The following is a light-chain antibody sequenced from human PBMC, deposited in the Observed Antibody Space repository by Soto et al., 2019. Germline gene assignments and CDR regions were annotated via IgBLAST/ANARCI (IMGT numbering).Light chain of an antibody. CDR3: QQRSTWPLFT. CDR1: QTVSRY. J-gene: IGKJ4*01. Sequence: VLTQSPATLSLSPGERATLSCRASQTVSRYLAWYQQKPGQAPRLLIHYASNRATGIPARFSGSGSGTDYTLTISSLEPEDFAVYYCQQRSTWPLFTFGGGTKVEI. CDR2: YAS. V-gene: IGKV3-11*01.